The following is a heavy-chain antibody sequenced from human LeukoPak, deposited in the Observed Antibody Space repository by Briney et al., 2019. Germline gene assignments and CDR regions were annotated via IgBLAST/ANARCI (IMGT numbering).Heavy chain of an antibody. Sequence: ASVKVSCKASGYTFTSYGISWVRQAPGQGLEWMGWISAYNGNTNYAQKLQGRVTMTTDTSTGTAYMELRSLRSDDTAVYYCARDPTPRTYSRGPYYYYYGMDVWGKGTTVTVSS. CDR3: ARDPTPRTYSRGPYYYYYGMDV. CDR1: GYTFTSYG. CDR2: ISAYNGNT. J-gene: IGHJ6*04. D-gene: IGHD6-13*01. V-gene: IGHV1-18*04.